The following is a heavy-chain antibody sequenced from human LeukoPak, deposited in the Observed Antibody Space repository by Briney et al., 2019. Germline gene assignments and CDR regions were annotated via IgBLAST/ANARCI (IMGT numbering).Heavy chain of an antibody. D-gene: IGHD1-1*01. Sequence: PGRSLRLSCTASGFTFGDYAMSWFRQAPGKGLEWVGFIRSKAYGGTTEYAASVKGRFTISRDDSKSIAYLQMNSLKTEDTAVYYCTRRQGWVQLERPGAFDIWGQGTMVTVSS. V-gene: IGHV3-49*03. CDR2: IRSKAYGGTT. CDR3: TRRQGWVQLERPGAFDI. CDR1: GFTFGDYA. J-gene: IGHJ3*02.